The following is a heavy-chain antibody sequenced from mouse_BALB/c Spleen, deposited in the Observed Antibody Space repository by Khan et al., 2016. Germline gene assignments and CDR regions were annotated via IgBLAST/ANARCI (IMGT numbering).Heavy chain of an antibody. CDR3: ARRDDGGGAMDY. CDR2: IWSDGST. CDR1: GFSLTSYG. Sequence: VQLKELGPGLVAPSQSLSITCTVSGFSLTSYGVHWVRQPPGKGLEWLVVIWSDGSTTYNSALKSRLSISKDNSKSQVFLKMNSLQTDDTAMYYCARRDDGGGAMDYWGQGTSVTVSS. J-gene: IGHJ4*01. D-gene: IGHD2-3*01. V-gene: IGHV2-6*02.